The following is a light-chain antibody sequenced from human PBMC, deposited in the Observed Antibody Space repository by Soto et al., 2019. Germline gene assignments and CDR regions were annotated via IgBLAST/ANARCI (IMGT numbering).Light chain of an antibody. Sequence: EIVLTQSPGTLSLSPGERATLSCRASQSVSRNYLAWYQQKPGQAPRLLMYDASRRATGIPDRFSGSGAGTDFTLTTSRLEPEEFAVYYCQQYGSAPVTFGQGTKVDIK. V-gene: IGKV3-20*01. CDR1: QSVSRNY. CDR3: QQYGSAPVT. CDR2: DAS. J-gene: IGKJ1*01.